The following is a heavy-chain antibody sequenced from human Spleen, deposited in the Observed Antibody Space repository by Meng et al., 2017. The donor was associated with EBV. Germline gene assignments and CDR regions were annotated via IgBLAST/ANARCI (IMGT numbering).Heavy chain of an antibody. Sequence: QVQVQQWGAGLLNPSETLSLSCAVYGESFSGYYWRWIRQPPGKGLEWIGEVNHSGSTNYSPSLKSRVTISVDTSKNQFSLKLTSVTAADTAVYYCATGWGKACYWGQGTLVTVSS. CDR1: GESFSGYY. D-gene: IGHD3-16*01. CDR3: ATGWGKACY. J-gene: IGHJ4*02. CDR2: VNHSGST. V-gene: IGHV4-34*01.